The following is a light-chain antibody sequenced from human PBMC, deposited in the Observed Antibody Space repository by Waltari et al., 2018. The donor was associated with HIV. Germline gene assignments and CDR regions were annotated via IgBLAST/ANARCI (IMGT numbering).Light chain of an antibody. CDR1: SSDVSGYNY. V-gene: IGLV2-14*01. Sequence: QSALTQPASVSGSPGQSITISCTGTSSDVSGYNYVSWYQQHPGKAPKLMIYEVSNRPSGVSNRFSGSKSGNTASLTISGLKAEDEADYYCSSYTSSSSVVFGGGTKLTVL. CDR2: EVS. CDR3: SSYTSSSSVV. J-gene: IGLJ2*01.